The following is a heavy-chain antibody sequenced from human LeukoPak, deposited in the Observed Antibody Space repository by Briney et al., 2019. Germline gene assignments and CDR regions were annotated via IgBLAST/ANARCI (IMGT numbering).Heavy chain of an antibody. CDR3: ARDHRYGMDV. CDR2: TYYRSKWYH. Sequence: SQTLSLTCAISGDSVSSNSAAWNWIRQSPSRGLEWLGRTYYRSKWYHDYAGSVKSRTIVNPDTSKNHFSLQLNSVTPEDTAVYYCARDHRYGMDVWGQGTTVTVSS. CDR1: GDSVSSNSAA. V-gene: IGHV6-1*01. J-gene: IGHJ6*02.